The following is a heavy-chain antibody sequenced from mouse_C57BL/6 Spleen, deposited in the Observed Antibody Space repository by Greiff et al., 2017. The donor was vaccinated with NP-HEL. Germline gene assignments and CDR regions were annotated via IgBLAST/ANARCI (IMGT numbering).Heavy chain of an antibody. CDR2: ISSGSSTI. CDR1: GFTFSDYG. V-gene: IGHV5-17*01. D-gene: IGHD1-1*01. J-gene: IGHJ2*01. CDR3: ARGIYYYGFDY. Sequence: EVNVVESGGGLVKPGGSLQLSCAASGFTFSDYGMHWVRQAPEKGLEWVAYISSGSSTIYCADTVKGRFTISRDNAKNTLFLQMTSLRSEDTAMYYCARGIYYYGFDYWGQGTTLTVSS.